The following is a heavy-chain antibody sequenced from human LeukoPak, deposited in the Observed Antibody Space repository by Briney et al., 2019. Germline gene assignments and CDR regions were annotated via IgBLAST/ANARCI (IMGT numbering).Heavy chain of an antibody. J-gene: IGHJ5*02. V-gene: IGHV3-23*01. CDR1: GFTFSSYG. CDR3: ASPPGMVRGVSLVDP. CDR2: ISGSGGST. Sequence: GGSLRLSCAASGFTFSSYGMSWVRQAPGKGLEWVSAISGSGGSTYYADSVKGRFTISRDNSKNTLYLQMNSLRAEDTAVYYCASPPGMVRGVSLVDPWGQGTLVTVSS. D-gene: IGHD3-10*01.